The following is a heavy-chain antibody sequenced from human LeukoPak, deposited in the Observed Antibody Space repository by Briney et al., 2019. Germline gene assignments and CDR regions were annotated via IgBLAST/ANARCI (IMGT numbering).Heavy chain of an antibody. CDR3: AKNADRGAYCRGGSCYPYYYYYMDV. CDR2: ISAGGNT. J-gene: IGHJ6*03. D-gene: IGHD2-15*01. Sequence: GGSLRLSCAASGFTFSSYDMSWVRQAPGKGLEWVSGISAGGNTFYSDSVKGRFTISRDNSKNTLYLQMNSLTVEDTAIYYCAKNADRGAYCRGGSCYPYYYYYMDVWGTGTTVTISS. CDR1: GFTFSSYD. V-gene: IGHV3-23*01.